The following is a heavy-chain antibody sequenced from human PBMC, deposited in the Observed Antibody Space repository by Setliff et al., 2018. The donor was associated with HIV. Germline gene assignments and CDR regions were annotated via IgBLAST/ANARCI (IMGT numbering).Heavy chain of an antibody. V-gene: IGHV5-51*01. J-gene: IGHJ3*02. CDR1: GYSFTSYW. D-gene: IGHD3-3*01. CDR2: IYPDDSDT. CDR3: ARGPLSSLWPGFYTGGFDI. Sequence: PGESLKISCKSSGYSFTSYWIGWVRQMPGKGLEWMGIIYPDDSDTRYSPSFQGQVTISADKPISPAYLQWSSLKASDTAMYYCARGPLSSLWPGFYTGGFDIWGQGTTVTVSS.